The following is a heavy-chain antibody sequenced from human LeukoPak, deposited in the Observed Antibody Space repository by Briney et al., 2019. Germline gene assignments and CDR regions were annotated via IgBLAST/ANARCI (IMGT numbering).Heavy chain of an antibody. CDR3: AKDRPNFHENSGHYYRRDGDS. Sequence: GGSLTLSCQASGFTFYMYAMSWVRQAPGKGLEWVASMCGTAGCTFYPYSVKGRFTISRDNSKNVLYLRMNSLTAADTAIYYCAKDRPNFHENSGHYYRRDGDSWGQGTLVTVSS. J-gene: IGHJ5*01. CDR2: MCGTAGCT. V-gene: IGHV3-23*01. D-gene: IGHD3-22*01. CDR1: GFTFYMYA.